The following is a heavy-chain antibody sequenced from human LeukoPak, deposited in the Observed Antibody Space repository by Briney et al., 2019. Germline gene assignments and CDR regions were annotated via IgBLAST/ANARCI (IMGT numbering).Heavy chain of an antibody. CDR3: ARDADDIVVVPAAMGQKYYYYYYGMDV. CDR1: GYTSTSYG. Sequence: ASVKVSCKASGYTSTSYGISWVRQAPGQGLEWMGWISAYNGNTNYAQKLQGRVTMTTDTSTSTAYMELRSLRSDDTAVYYCARDADDIVVVPAAMGQKYYYYYYGMDVWGQGTTVTVSS. J-gene: IGHJ6*02. D-gene: IGHD2-2*01. V-gene: IGHV1-18*01. CDR2: ISAYNGNT.